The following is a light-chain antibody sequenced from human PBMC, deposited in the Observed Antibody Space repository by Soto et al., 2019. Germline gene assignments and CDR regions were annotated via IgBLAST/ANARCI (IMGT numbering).Light chain of an antibody. Sequence: DIQMTQSPSSLSASVGDRVAITCRASPSISSYLNWYQQKPGKAPMLLIYAASSLQSGVPSRFSGSGSGTEFTLTSSSLQPEDCATYYCQQSDSTPPWTVGQGTKVEIK. CDR3: QQSDSTPPWT. V-gene: IGKV1-39*01. J-gene: IGKJ1*01. CDR2: AAS. CDR1: PSISSY.